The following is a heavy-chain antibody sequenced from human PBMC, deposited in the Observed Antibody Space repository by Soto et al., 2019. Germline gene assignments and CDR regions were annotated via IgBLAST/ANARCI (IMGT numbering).Heavy chain of an antibody. D-gene: IGHD3-16*01. Sequence: EVQLVESGGGLVQPGGSLRLSCAASGFTFSTYWMHWVRQAPGEGLVWVSRIKGDESTTNYADSVKGRFTVSRDNARNTLYLQINSLRPEDTAIYYCARGGLYAYCQDNWGQGTLVTVSS. CDR1: GFTFSTYW. CDR3: ARGGLYAYCQDN. J-gene: IGHJ4*02. V-gene: IGHV3-74*01. CDR2: IKGDESTT.